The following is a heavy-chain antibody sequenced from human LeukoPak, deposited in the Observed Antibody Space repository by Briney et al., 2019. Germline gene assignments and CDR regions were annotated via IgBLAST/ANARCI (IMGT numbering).Heavy chain of an antibody. CDR1: GYTFTSYD. J-gene: IGHJ3*02. D-gene: IGHD3-16*02. Sequence: ASVKVSCKASGYTFTSYDINWVRQAPGQGLEWMGWINPNSGGTNYAQKFQGWVTMTRDTSISTAYMELSRLRSDDTAVYYCARDSLPWDYVWGSYQAFDIWGQGTMVTVSS. CDR3: ARDSLPWDYVWGSYQAFDI. CDR2: INPNSGGT. V-gene: IGHV1-2*04.